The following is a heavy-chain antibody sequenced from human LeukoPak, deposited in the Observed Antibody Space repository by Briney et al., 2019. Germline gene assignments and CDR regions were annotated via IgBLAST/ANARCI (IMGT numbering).Heavy chain of an antibody. CDR1: GDSISSGHY. CDR3: ARGTDYYDSSGWLDP. D-gene: IGHD3-22*01. V-gene: IGHV4-38-2*02. Sequence: SETLSLTCTVSGDSISSGHYWDWIRQPPGRGLEWIGSIHHSGSTWYNPSLKSRVTISLDTSQTQISLRVTSVTAADTAVYYCARGTDYYDSSGWLDPWGQGTLVTVSS. CDR2: IHHSGST. J-gene: IGHJ5*02.